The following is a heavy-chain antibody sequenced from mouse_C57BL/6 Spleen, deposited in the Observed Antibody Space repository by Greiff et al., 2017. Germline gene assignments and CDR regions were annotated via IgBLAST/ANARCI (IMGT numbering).Heavy chain of an antibody. Sequence: VQLQQSGPELVKPGASVKISCKASGYTFTDYYMNWVKQSHGKSLEWIGDINPNNGGTSYNQKFKGKATLTVDKSSSTAYMELRSLTSEDSAVYYCARAQIGYWGQGTTLTVSS. CDR1: GYTFTDYY. CDR3: ARAQIGY. J-gene: IGHJ2*01. CDR2: INPNNGGT. V-gene: IGHV1-26*01.